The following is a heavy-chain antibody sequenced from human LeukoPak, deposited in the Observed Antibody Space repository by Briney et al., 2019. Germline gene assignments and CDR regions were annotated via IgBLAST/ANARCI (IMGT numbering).Heavy chain of an antibody. CDR1: GGSFSGYY. Sequence: SETLSLTCAVYGGSFSGYYWSWIRQPAGKGLEWIGRIYTSGSTNYNPSLKSRVTMSVDTSKNQFSLKLSSVTAADTAVYYCARDIVAVAGTGLGYWGQGTLVTVSS. D-gene: IGHD6-19*01. V-gene: IGHV4-4*07. J-gene: IGHJ4*02. CDR2: IYTSGST. CDR3: ARDIVAVAGTGLGY.